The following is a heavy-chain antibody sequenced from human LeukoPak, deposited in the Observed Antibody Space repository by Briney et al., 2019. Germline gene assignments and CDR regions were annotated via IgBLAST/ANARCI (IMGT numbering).Heavy chain of an antibody. CDR2: INPNSGGT. D-gene: IGHD3-22*01. Sequence: ASVKVSCKASGYTFTGYYMHWVRQAPGQGLEWMGWINPNSGGTNYAQKFQGWVTMTRDTSISTAYMELSRLRSDDTAVYYCARADYYDSSGYYYSLGGYGMDVWGQGTTVTVSS. V-gene: IGHV1-2*04. CDR3: ARADYYDSSGYYYSLGGYGMDV. CDR1: GYTFTGYY. J-gene: IGHJ6*02.